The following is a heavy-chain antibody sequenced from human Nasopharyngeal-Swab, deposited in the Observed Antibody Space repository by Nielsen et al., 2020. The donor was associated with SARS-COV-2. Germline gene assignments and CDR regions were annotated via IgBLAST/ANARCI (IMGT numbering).Heavy chain of an antibody. Sequence: ASVKVSCKASGYTFTGYYMHWVRQAPGQGLEWMGWINPNSGGTNYAQKFQGRVTMTRDTSISTAYMELSRLRSDDTAVHYCARDTRPDIVVVPAASYYYGMDVWGQGTTVTVSS. J-gene: IGHJ6*02. V-gene: IGHV1-2*02. CDR3: ARDTRPDIVVVPAASYYYGMDV. CDR1: GYTFTGYY. D-gene: IGHD2-2*01. CDR2: INPNSGGT.